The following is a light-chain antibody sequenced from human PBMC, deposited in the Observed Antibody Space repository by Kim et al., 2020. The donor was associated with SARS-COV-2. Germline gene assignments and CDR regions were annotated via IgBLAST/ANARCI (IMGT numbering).Light chain of an antibody. CDR3: QSYRV. Sequence: NFMLTQPHSVSESPGKTVTISCTRTSGSIASNYVQWYQQRPGSAPTTVIYEDNQRPSGVPDRFSGSIDSSSNSASLTISGLKTEDEADYYCQSYRV. CDR2: EDN. V-gene: IGLV6-57*03. CDR1: SGSIASNY. J-gene: IGLJ3*02.